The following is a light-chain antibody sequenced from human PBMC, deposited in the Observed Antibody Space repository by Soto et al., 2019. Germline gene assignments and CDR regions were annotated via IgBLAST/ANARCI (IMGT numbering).Light chain of an antibody. CDR3: QQYNKWPPYT. J-gene: IGKJ2*01. CDR2: GAS. V-gene: IGKV3-15*01. CDR1: QSVSSN. Sequence: EIVMTHSPATLSGSPGERATLSCRASQSVSSNLAWYQQKPGQAPRLLIYGASTSATGIPARFSGSGSGTEFTLTISSLQSEDFALCYYQQYNKWPPYTFGQGTKLEIK.